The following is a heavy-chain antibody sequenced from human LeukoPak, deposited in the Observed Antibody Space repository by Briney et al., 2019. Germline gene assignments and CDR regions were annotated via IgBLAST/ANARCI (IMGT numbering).Heavy chain of an antibody. CDR1: GLTFSTSG. CDR2: IGPTGSDR. CDR3: ARVGSGWR. Sequence: GGSLRLSCTASGLTFSTSGFNWVRQAPGKGLEWVASIGPTGSDRYHADSIKGRFTISRDNANNFLYLQMNSLRAEDTAVYYCARVGSGWRWGQGTLVTVSS. V-gene: IGHV3-21*06. J-gene: IGHJ4*02. D-gene: IGHD6-19*01.